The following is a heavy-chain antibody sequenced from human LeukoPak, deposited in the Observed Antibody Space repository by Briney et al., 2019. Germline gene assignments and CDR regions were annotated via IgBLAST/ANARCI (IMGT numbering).Heavy chain of an antibody. CDR2: VYYTGTT. J-gene: IGHJ6*03. CDR1: GASISAHY. CDR3: AKFGNSPVPVSYSYYYLDV. Sequence: SETLSLTCTVSGASISAHYWSWIRQPPGKGLEHIGDVYYTGTTNYNPSLKSRVTMSVDTSKNQFSLRLTSVTAADTAVYYCAKFGNSPVPVSYSYYYLDVWGKGTTVTVSS. V-gene: IGHV4-59*11. D-gene: IGHD4-23*01.